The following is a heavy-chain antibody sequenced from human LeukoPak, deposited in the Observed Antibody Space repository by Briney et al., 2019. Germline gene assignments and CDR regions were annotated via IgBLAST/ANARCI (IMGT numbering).Heavy chain of an antibody. CDR1: GFTLSSYS. D-gene: IGHD1-26*01. Sequence: GGSLILSCAASGFTLSSYSMNWVRQAPGKGLEWVSYISSGSSVIHYVDSVKGRFTVFRDNAENSLHLQMDSLRDEDTAVYYCATSRSGNYNFDFWGQGTLVTVSS. V-gene: IGHV3-48*02. CDR3: ATSRSGNYNFDF. J-gene: IGHJ4*02. CDR2: ISSGSSVI.